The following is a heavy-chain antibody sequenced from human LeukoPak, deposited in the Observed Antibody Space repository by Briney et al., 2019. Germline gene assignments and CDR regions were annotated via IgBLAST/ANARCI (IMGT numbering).Heavy chain of an antibody. J-gene: IGHJ5*02. D-gene: IGHD1-26*01. Sequence: SETLSLTCTVSGGSISSGGYYWSWIRQHPGKGLEWIGYIYYSGGTYYNPSLKSRVTISVDTSKNQFSLKLSSVTAADTAVYYCARSHRYSGSPPGWSWFDPWGQGTLVTVSP. V-gene: IGHV4-31*03. CDR3: ARSHRYSGSPPGWSWFDP. CDR1: GGSISSGGYY. CDR2: IYYSGGT.